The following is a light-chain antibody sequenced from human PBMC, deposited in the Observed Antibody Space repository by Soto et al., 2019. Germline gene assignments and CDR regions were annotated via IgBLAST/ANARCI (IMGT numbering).Light chain of an antibody. J-gene: IGLJ3*02. CDR2: EGS. CDR1: SSDVGSYNL. V-gene: IGLV2-23*01. CDR3: CSYAGSNTWV. Sequence: QSVLTQPASVSGSPGQSITISCTGTSSDVGSYNLVSWYQQRPGKAPKLMIYEGSKRPSGVSNRFSGSKSGNTASLTISGLQAEDEADYYCCSYAGSNTWVFGGGTQLTVL.